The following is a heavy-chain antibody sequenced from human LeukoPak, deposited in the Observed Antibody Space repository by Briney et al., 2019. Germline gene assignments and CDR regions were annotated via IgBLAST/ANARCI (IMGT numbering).Heavy chain of an antibody. V-gene: IGHV3-48*03. D-gene: IGHD2/OR15-2a*01. CDR2: ISSSGSTI. CDR3: ARTLIYAFDI. J-gene: IGHJ3*02. CDR1: GFTFSSYE. Sequence: PGGSLRLSCAASGFTFSSYEMNWVRQAPGKGLEWASYISSSGSTIYYADSVKGRFTISRDNAKNSLYLQMNSLRAEDTAVYYCARTLIYAFDIWGQGTMVTVSS.